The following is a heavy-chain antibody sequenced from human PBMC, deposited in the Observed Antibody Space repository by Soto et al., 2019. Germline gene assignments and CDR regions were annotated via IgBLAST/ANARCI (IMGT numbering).Heavy chain of an antibody. CDR3: ARMETSGTLNWFDP. V-gene: IGHV1-8*01. D-gene: IGHD1-1*01. CDR2: MNPNSGNT. CDR1: GYTFGNND. Sequence: RASVKVSCKASGYTFGNNDISWVRQATGQGLEWMGWMNPNSGNTGYAQKFQGRVSMTRNTSITTAYLELSSLRSDDTAIYYCARMETSGTLNWFDPWGQGTLVTVSS. J-gene: IGHJ5*02.